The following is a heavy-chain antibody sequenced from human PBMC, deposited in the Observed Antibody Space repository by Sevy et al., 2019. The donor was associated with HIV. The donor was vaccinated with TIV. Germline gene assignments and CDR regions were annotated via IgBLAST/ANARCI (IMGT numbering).Heavy chain of an antibody. CDR1: GGSISGYY. CDR3: ARHGSQLSSPLDL. Sequence: SETLSLTCAVSGGSISGYYWSWIRQPPGKGLDFIEWIHYRGNTNYNPSLSGRVSMSVDTSRNQFSLKLFSLTAADTAIYYCARHGSQLSSPLDLWGQGTLVTVSS. V-gene: IGHV4-59*08. CDR2: IHYRGNT. J-gene: IGHJ4*02. D-gene: IGHD2-2*01.